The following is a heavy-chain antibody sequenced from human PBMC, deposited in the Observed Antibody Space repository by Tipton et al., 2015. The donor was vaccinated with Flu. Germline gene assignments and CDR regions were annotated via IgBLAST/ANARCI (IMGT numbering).Heavy chain of an antibody. Sequence: TLSLTCTVSGGSISSYYWSWIRQPPGKGLEWIGYIYYSGSTNYNPSLKSRVTISVDTSKNQFSPKLSSVTAADTAVYYCARVAGGVPVYYFDYWGQGTLVTVSS. CDR3: ARVAGGVPVYYFDY. V-gene: IGHV4-59*01. J-gene: IGHJ4*02. CDR2: IYYSGST. CDR1: GGSISSYY. D-gene: IGHD1-14*01.